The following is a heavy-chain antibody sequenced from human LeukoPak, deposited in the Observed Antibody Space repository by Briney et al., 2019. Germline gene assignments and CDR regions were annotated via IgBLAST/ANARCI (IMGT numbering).Heavy chain of an antibody. D-gene: IGHD1-26*01. CDR2: IYYSGST. Sequence: PSETLSLTCTVSGGSISSSSYYWGWIRQPPGKGLEWIGSIYYSGSTYYNPSLKSRVTISVDTSKNQFSLKLSSVTAADTAVYYCARLGRLVFYFDYWGQGTLGSVSS. J-gene: IGHJ4*02. CDR3: ARLGRLVFYFDY. V-gene: IGHV4-39*01. CDR1: GGSISSSSYY.